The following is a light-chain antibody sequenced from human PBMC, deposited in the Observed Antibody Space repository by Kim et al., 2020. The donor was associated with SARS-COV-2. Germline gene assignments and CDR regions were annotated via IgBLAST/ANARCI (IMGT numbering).Light chain of an antibody. CDR1: SGDVGRFDY. CDR2: EIN. V-gene: IGLV2-8*01. CDR3: TSYAGNYNWV. J-gene: IGLJ3*02. Sequence: QSALTQPPSASGSPGQSVTISCTGTSGDVGRFDYVSWFQQHPGKAPKLIIYEINRRPSGVPDRFSGSKSGNTASLTVSGLQGDDEADYHCTSYAGNYNWVFGGGTQLTVL.